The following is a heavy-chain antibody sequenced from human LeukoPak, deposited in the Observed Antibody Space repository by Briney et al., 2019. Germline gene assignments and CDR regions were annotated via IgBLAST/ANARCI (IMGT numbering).Heavy chain of an antibody. CDR3: AKGRGIVVVPAAHFDY. J-gene: IGHJ4*02. Sequence: GGSLRLSCAASGFTFSSYAMSWVRQAPGKGLEWVSAISGRGGSTYYADSVKGRFTISRDNSKNTLYLQMNSLRAEDTAVYYCAKGRGIVVVPAAHFDYWGQGTLVTVSS. D-gene: IGHD2-2*01. V-gene: IGHV3-23*01. CDR2: ISGRGGST. CDR1: GFTFSSYA.